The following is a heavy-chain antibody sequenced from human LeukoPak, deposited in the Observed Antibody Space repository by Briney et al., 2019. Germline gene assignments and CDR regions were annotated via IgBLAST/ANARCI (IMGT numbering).Heavy chain of an antibody. CDR1: GYTFTSYY. V-gene: IGHV1-2*02. D-gene: IGHD2-2*01. CDR2: INPNSGGT. J-gene: IGHJ5*02. CDR3: ARDRAGYCSSTSCQKGVDP. Sequence: GASVKVSCKASGYTFTSYYMHWVRQAPGQGLEWMGWINPNSGGTNYAQKFQGRVTMTRDTSISTAYMELSRLRSDDTAVYYCARDRAGYCSSTSCQKGVDPWGQGTLVTVSS.